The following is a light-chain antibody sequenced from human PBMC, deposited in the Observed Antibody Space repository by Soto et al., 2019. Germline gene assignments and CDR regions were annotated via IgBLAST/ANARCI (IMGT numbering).Light chain of an antibody. CDR2: GAS. J-gene: IGKJ1*01. CDR3: QQYNSLPQT. CDR1: QSVSRN. Sequence: EIVMTQSPATLSVSPGARATLSCRASQSVSRNLAWYQQKPGQAPRLLIYGASPRATGIPARFSGSGSGTEFTLTISSLQSEDFAVYYCQQYNSLPQTFGQGTKVDIK. V-gene: IGKV3-15*01.